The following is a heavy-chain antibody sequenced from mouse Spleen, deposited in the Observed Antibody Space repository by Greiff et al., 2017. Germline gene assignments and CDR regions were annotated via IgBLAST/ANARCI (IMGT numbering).Heavy chain of an antibody. Sequence: EVQLQESGGGLVQPGGSMKLSCVASGFTFSNYWMNWVRQSPEKGLEWVAEIRLKSNNYATHYAESVKGRFTISRDDSKSSVYLQMNNLRAEDTGIYYCTRNWDGGFDYWGQGTTLTVSS. CDR1: GFTFSNYW. CDR3: TRNWDGGFDY. CDR2: IRLKSNNYAT. J-gene: IGHJ2*01. D-gene: IGHD4-1*01. V-gene: IGHV6-6*02.